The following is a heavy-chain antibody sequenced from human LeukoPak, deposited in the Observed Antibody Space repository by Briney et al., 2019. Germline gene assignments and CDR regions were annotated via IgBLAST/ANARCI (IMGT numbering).Heavy chain of an antibody. V-gene: IGHV3-23*01. D-gene: IGHD3-10*01. CDR3: AKSSGSEPYYMDV. CDR1: GFTFSSYG. J-gene: IGHJ6*03. CDR2: ISGSGGST. Sequence: PGGSLRLSCAASGFTFSSYGMSWVRQAPGKGLEWVSAISGSGGSTYYADSVKGRFTIPRDNSKNTLYLQMNSLRAEDTAVYYCAKSSGSEPYYMDVWGKGTTVTISS.